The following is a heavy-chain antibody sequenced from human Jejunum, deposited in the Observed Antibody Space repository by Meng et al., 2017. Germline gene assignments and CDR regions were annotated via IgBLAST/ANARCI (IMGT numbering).Heavy chain of an antibody. CDR3: AREEGDHYGPGRYANAFHI. Sequence: AETLSLTCSVSDFSFSNSYWTWIRQAPGKGLEWIGFIYYSGSTDYNPSLKSRVSISLDKSKNQFSLKLRSVTAADTAIYYCAREEGDHYGPGRYANAFHIWGQGTKVTVSS. D-gene: IGHD3-10*01. CDR1: DFSFSNSY. J-gene: IGHJ3*02. V-gene: IGHV4-59*01. CDR2: IYYSGST.